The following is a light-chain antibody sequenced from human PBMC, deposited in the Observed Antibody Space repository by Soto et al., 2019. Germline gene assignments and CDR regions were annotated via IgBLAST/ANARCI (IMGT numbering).Light chain of an antibody. CDR2: DTS. CDR1: TGPVTSSHY. Sequence: QAVVTQEPSLTVSPGGTDTLTCGSSTGPVTSSHYPYWFQQRPGQAPRTLIYDTSNKHSWTPARFSGSLLGGKGALTLSGAQPEDEADYYCLLSYSGGRYVVFGGGTKLTVL. CDR3: LLSYSGGRYVV. J-gene: IGLJ2*01. V-gene: IGLV7-46*01.